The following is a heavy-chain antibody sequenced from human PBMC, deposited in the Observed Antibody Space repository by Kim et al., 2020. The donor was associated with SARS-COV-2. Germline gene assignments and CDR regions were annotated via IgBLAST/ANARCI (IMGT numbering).Heavy chain of an antibody. D-gene: IGHD3-10*01. V-gene: IGHV3-7*01. CDR1: GLTFSGHW. J-gene: IGHJ4*02. CDR2: IKQDGSET. Sequence: GGSLKLSCAASGLTFSGHWMTWVRQAPGKGLEWVANIKQDGSETHYVDAVKGRFIISRDNAKNSLYLQMSSLRAEDTAMYLCATAGTGAYGSGTSDYWGQGTLVTVSS. CDR3: ATAGTGAYGSGTSDY.